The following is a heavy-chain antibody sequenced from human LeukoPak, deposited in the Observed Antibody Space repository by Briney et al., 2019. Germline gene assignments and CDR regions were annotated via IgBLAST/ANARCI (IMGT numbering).Heavy chain of an antibody. D-gene: IGHD6-19*01. CDR1: GFTFSTYA. J-gene: IGHJ4*02. V-gene: IGHV3-23*01. CDR3: AKDRNGWPTNFDY. CDR2: ISASGGNT. Sequence: AGGSLRLSCAASGFTFSTYAVNWVGQGPGKGLGWGSAISASGGNTCYADSVKGRFSISRDNSKNTLYLQMNSLRAEDTAVYYCAKDRNGWPTNFDYWGQGTLVTVSS.